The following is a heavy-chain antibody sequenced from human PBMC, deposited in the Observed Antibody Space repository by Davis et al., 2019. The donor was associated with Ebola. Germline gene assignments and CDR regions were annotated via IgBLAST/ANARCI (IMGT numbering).Heavy chain of an antibody. V-gene: IGHV4-59*01. CDR3: ARLAIDSSGWYFYGMDV. CDR1: GGSISSYY. Sequence: ESLKISCTVSGGSISSYYWSWIRQPPGKGLEWIGYIYYSGGSENTNFNPSLKSRVTISADTSRNQFSLKLRSVTAADTAVYYCARLAIDSSGWYFYGMDVWGKGATVTVSS. J-gene: IGHJ6*04. CDR2: IYYSGGSENT. D-gene: IGHD6-19*01.